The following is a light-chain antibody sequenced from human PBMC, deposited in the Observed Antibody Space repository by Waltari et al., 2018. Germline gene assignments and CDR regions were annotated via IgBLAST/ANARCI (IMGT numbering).Light chain of an antibody. V-gene: IGKV1-17*01. Sequence: DIQMTQSPSSLSASVGDRVIITCRASQGIRNDIGWYQQKPGKAPKRLIYAASSLQSRVPSRFSGSGSGTEFTLTISSLQPEDFGTYYCLQHNSYPLTFGGGTKVEIK. CDR3: LQHNSYPLT. CDR1: QGIRND. CDR2: AAS. J-gene: IGKJ4*01.